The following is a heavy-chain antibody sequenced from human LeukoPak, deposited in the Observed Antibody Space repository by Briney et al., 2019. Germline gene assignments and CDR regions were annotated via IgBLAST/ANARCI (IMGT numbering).Heavy chain of an antibody. Sequence: PSETLSLTCTVSGGSISSSSYYWGWIRQPPGKGLEWIGSIYYSGSTYYNPSLKSRVTISVDTSKNQFSLKLSSVTAADTAVYYCARAVVGGGDDYWGQGTLVTVSS. CDR1: GGSISSSSYY. CDR2: IYYSGST. D-gene: IGHD2-2*01. CDR3: ARAVVGGGDDY. V-gene: IGHV4-39*07. J-gene: IGHJ4*02.